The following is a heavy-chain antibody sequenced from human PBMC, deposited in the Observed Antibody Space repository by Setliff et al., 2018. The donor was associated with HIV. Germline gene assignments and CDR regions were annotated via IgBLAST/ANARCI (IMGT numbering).Heavy chain of an antibody. V-gene: IGHV1-69*05. D-gene: IGHD6-19*01. CDR2: IISIFGTE. Sequence: EASVKVSCKASGGTFRGYAISWVRQAPGQGLEWMGGIISIFGTENYAQKFQGRVTITRDTSANTAYMELSSLRSEDTAVYYCARGSCSGCYLSDYWGLGTLVTVSS. J-gene: IGHJ4*02. CDR1: GGTFRGYA. CDR3: ARGSCSGCYLSDY.